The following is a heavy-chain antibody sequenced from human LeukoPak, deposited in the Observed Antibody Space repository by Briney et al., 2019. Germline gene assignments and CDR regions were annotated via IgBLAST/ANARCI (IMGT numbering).Heavy chain of an antibody. CDR2: INHSGIT. J-gene: IGHJ4*02. Sequence: SETLSLTCGVYGGSFSGYYWTWIRQPPGKGLEWIGEINHSGITNYNPSLKGRVTISIDTSKSQFSLKLNSVTAADTAVYYCSRGLSDVYWGQGTLVTVSS. CDR3: SRGLSDVY. V-gene: IGHV4-34*01. CDR1: GGSFSGYY.